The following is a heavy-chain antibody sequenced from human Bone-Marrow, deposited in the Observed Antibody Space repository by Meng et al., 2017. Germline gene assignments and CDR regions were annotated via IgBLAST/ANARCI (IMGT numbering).Heavy chain of an antibody. D-gene: IGHD6-13*01. V-gene: IGHV6-1*01. J-gene: IGHJ4*02. CDR3: ARGMSAPTSYFDY. CDR2: TYYRSKWYN. CDR1: GDSVSSNSIT. Sequence: SQTFSLTCAISGDSVSSNSITWNWIRQSPSRGLEWLGRTYYRSKWYNDYAVSVKSRITINPDTSKNQFSLQLNSVTPEDTAVYYCARGMSAPTSYFDYWGQGTLVTVS.